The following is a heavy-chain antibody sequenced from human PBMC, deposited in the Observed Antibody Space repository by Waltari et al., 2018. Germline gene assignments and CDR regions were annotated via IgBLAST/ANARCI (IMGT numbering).Heavy chain of an antibody. CDR3: AGKYSSSWYYFDY. Sequence: QLQLQESGSGLVKPSQTLSLTCAVSGGSISSGGYSWSWIRQPPGKGLEWIGYIYHSGSTYYNPSLKSRVTISVDRSKNQFSLKLSSVTAADTAVYYCAGKYSSSWYYFDYWGQGTLVTVSS. J-gene: IGHJ4*02. D-gene: IGHD6-13*01. CDR2: IYHSGST. V-gene: IGHV4-30-2*01. CDR1: GGSISSGGYS.